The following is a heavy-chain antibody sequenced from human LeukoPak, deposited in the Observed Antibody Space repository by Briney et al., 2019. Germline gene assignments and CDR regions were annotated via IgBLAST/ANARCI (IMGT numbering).Heavy chain of an antibody. J-gene: IGHJ4*02. Sequence: GGSLRLSRAASGFTFSSYAMSWVRQAPGKGLEWVSAISGSGGSTYYADSVKGRFTISRDNSKNTLYLQMNSLRAEDTAVYYCAKGTGFVVVPAAIDYWGQGTLVTVSS. CDR3: AKGTGFVVVPAAIDY. CDR2: ISGSGGST. D-gene: IGHD2-2*01. V-gene: IGHV3-23*01. CDR1: GFTFSSYA.